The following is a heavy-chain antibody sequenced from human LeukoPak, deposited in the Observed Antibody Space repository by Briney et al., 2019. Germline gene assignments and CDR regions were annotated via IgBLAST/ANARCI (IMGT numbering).Heavy chain of an antibody. CDR1: GYTFTGYY. V-gene: IGHV1-2*04. J-gene: IGHJ6*02. CDR3: ARDTYSSSYYGMDV. Sequence: ASVTVSCKASGYTFTGYYMHRVRQAPGQGLEWMGWINPNSGGTNYAQKFQGWVTMTRDTSISTAYMELSRLRSDDTAVYYCARDTYSSSYYGMDVWGQGTTVTVSS. D-gene: IGHD6-13*01. CDR2: INPNSGGT.